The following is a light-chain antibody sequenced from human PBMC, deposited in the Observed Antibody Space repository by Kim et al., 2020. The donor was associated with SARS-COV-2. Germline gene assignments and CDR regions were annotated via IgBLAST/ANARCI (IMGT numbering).Light chain of an antibody. V-gene: IGKV1-17*01. J-gene: IGKJ5*01. CDR2: GAS. CDR3: LQHSTYPIP. CDR1: QDIRND. Sequence: DIQMTQSPSSLSASVGDRVTITCRASQDIRNDLGWYQQNPGRAPKRLIYGASSLQSGVPSRFSGSGSGTEFTLTISSVQPEDFATYFCLQHSTYPIPFGQGTRLVIK.